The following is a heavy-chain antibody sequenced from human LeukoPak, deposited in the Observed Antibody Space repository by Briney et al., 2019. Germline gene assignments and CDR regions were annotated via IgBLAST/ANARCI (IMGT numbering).Heavy chain of an antibody. CDR1: GRSISTYY. V-gene: IGHV4-59*01. D-gene: IGHD5-18*01. Sequence: PSETLSLTCSVAGRSISTYYWNWIRQTPGKGLEWIGHISNGNTDYNPSLKSRVTISVDTSKNQFSLRLTSVTAADTGVYYCARDKAHSYGRYFDPWGQGALVIVSS. CDR2: ISNGNT. CDR3: ARDKAHSYGRYFDP. J-gene: IGHJ5*02.